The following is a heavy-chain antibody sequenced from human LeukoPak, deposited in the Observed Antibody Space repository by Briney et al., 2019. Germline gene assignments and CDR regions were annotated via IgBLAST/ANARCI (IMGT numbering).Heavy chain of an antibody. J-gene: IGHJ6*03. CDR1: GGSISSGSYY. D-gene: IGHD3-10*01. V-gene: IGHV4-61*02. CDR2: IYTSGST. Sequence: SQTLSLTCTVSGGSISSGSYYWSWIRQPAGKGLEWIGRIYTSGSTNYNPSLKSRVTISVDTSKNQFSLKLSSVTAADTAVYYCARDRPDMVRGVIKVYYYYYMDVWGKGTTVTVSS. CDR3: ARDRPDMVRGVIKVYYYYYMDV.